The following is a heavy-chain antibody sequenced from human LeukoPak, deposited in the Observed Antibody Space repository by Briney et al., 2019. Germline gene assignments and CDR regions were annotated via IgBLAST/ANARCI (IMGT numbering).Heavy chain of an antibody. CDR3: ARDRGMRAGAGTSFLGKLDAFDI. Sequence: GGSLRLSCAASGFTFSSYSMNWVRQAPGKGLEWVSSISSSSYIYYADSVKGRFTISRGNAKNSLYLQMNSLRPEDTAVYYCARDRGMRAGAGTSFLGKLDAFDIWGQRKMVTVSS. V-gene: IGHV3-21*01. J-gene: IGHJ3*02. D-gene: IGHD3-3*01. CDR1: GFTFSSYS. CDR2: ISSSSYI.